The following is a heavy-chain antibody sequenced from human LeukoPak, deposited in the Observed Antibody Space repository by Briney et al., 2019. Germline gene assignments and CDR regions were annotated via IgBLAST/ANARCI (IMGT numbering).Heavy chain of an antibody. D-gene: IGHD6-19*01. V-gene: IGHV3-43*02. CDR3: AKGGGWLIDY. J-gene: IGHJ4*02. Sequence: GGSLRLSCAASGFTFHDYAINWVRQAPGKGLEWVCHISGNGGSTYYADSVKGRFTISRDNSKKSLYLQMNRLRTEDTALYYCAKGGGWLIDYWGQGTLVTVSS. CDR1: GFTFHDYA. CDR2: ISGNGGST.